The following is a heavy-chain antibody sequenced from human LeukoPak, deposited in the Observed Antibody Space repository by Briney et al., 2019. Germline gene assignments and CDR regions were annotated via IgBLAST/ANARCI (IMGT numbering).Heavy chain of an antibody. Sequence: SVKVSCKASGGTFSSYAISWVRQAPGQGLEWMGGIIPIFGTANYAQKFQGRVTITTDESTSTAYMELSSLRSEDTAVYYCACSRTRGVVVPAAIFGWGQGTLVTVSS. CDR3: ACSRTRGVVVPAAIFG. CDR2: IIPIFGTA. J-gene: IGHJ4*02. D-gene: IGHD2-2*01. V-gene: IGHV1-69*05. CDR1: GGTFSSYA.